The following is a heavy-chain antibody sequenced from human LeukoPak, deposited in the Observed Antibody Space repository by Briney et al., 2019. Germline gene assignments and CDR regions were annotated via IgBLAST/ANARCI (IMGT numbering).Heavy chain of an antibody. V-gene: IGHV3-74*01. CDR1: GFSLSGYW. CDR3: ARVQAGRSGLMDV. D-gene: IGHD2-8*02. CDR2: IGFDGSGT. Sequence: GGSLRLSCAASGFSLSGYWMHWVRQAPGKGLVWVSRIGFDGSGTTYADSVKGRFTISRDTSKNTLYLQMNSLRDEDAAVYHCARVQAGRSGLMDVWGRGTTVTVSS. J-gene: IGHJ6*02.